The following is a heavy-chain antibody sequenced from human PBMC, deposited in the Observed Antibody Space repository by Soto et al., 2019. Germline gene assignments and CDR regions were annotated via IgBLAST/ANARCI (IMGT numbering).Heavy chain of an antibody. CDR2: ITNTSSYT. D-gene: IGHD6-6*01. J-gene: IGHJ4*02. CDR1: GFTFSDYY. CDR3: ARCLDGKESSIPFY. Sequence: ESGGALVKPGGSLRLTCAASGFTFSDYYMSWIRQAPGKGLEWISSITNTSSYTNYADSVKGRFTVSRDNAKNSLFLQMNSLRAEDTAVYYCARCLDGKESSIPFYWGQGTLVTVSS. V-gene: IGHV3-11*06.